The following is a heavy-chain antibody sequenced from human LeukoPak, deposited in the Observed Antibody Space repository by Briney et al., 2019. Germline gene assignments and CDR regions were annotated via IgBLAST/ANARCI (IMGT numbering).Heavy chain of an antibody. CDR3: ARRDCSSTSCYSRSGYMDV. V-gene: IGHV4-39*01. J-gene: IGHJ6*03. D-gene: IGHD2-2*01. CDR1: GGSISSSSYY. CDR2: LYYSGST. Sequence: WDTLSLTCTVSGGSISSSSYYWGWIRQPPGKGLEWIRSLYYSGSTYYNPSLNSRVTISVDTSKNQFSLKLSSVTAADTAVYYCARRDCSSTSCYSRSGYMDVWGKGTTVTVSS.